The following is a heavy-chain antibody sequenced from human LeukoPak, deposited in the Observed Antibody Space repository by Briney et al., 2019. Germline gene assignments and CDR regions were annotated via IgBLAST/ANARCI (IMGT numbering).Heavy chain of an antibody. Sequence: ASVKVSCKASGYTFTSYDINWVRQATGQGLEWMGWMNPNSGNTGYAQKFQGRVTMTRNTSISTAYMELSSLRAEEPAVYYCAIGKWELGGFDPWGQGTLVTVSS. D-gene: IGHD1-26*01. CDR3: AIGKWELGGFDP. CDR1: GYTFTSYD. J-gene: IGHJ5*02. CDR2: MNPNSGNT. V-gene: IGHV1-8*01.